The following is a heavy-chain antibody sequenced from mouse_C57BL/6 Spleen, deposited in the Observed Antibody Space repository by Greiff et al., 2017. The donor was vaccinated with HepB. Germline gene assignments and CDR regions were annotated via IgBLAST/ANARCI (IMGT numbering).Heavy chain of an antibody. D-gene: IGHD1-2*01. J-gene: IGHJ1*03. Sequence: EVKLVESGAELVRPGASVKLSCTASGFNIKDDYMHWVKQRPEQGLEWIGWIDPENGDTEYASKFQGKATITADTSSNTAYLQLSSLTSEDTAVYYCTTDSPRLGYFDVWGTGTTVTVSS. V-gene: IGHV14-4*01. CDR1: GFNIKDDY. CDR3: TTDSPRLGYFDV. CDR2: IDPENGDT.